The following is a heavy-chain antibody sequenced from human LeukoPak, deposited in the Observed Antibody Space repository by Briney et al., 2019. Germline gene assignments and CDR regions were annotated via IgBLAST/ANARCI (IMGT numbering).Heavy chain of an antibody. CDR3: AKSAQYSSAWFTGSFDY. J-gene: IGHJ4*02. D-gene: IGHD6-13*01. Sequence: ASVNVSCKASGYTFSGYYLHWVRQAPGQGLQWVGWINPNSGDAHYAQMFQGRVTMTRDTSINTAYMELRRVRSDDTADYYCAKSAQYSSAWFTGSFDYWGQGTLVTVSS. CDR1: GYTFSGYY. CDR2: INPNSGDA. V-gene: IGHV1-2*02.